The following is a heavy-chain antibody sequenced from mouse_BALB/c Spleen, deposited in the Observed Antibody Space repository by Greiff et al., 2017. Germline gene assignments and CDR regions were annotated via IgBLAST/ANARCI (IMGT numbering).Heavy chain of an antibody. CDR1: GYSITSGYY. D-gene: IGHD1-2*01. V-gene: IGHV3-6*02. CDR3: ARGRHYYGYGRFAY. J-gene: IGHJ3*01. Sequence: VQLKESGPGLVKPSQSLSLTCSVTGYSITSGYYWNWIRQFPGNKLEWMGYISYDGSNNYNPSLKNRISITRDTSKNQFFLKLNSVTTEDTATYYCARGRHYYGYGRFAYWGQGTLVTVSA. CDR2: ISYDGSN.